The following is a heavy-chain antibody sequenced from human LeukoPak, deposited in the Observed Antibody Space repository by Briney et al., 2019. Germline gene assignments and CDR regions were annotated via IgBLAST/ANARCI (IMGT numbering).Heavy chain of an antibody. Sequence: PGGSLRLSCAASGFTFSSYAMHWVRQAPGKGLEWVAVISYDGSNKYYADSVKGRFTISRDNSKNTLYLQMNSLRAEDTAVYYYARDLSGSYYLLYYYYYGMDVWGQGTTVTVSS. D-gene: IGHD3-10*01. CDR3: ARDLSGSYYLLYYYYYGMDV. J-gene: IGHJ6*02. CDR2: ISYDGSNK. CDR1: GFTFSSYA. V-gene: IGHV3-30*04.